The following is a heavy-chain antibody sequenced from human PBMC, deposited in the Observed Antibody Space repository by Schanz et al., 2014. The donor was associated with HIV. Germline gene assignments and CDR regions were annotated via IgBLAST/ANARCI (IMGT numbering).Heavy chain of an antibody. Sequence: QVQLVESGGGVVQPGRSLRLSCAASGFTFSSYGMHWVRQAPGKGLEWVAFISYDGSNKYYADSVKGRFTISRDNSKNTLYLQMNSLRAEDTAVYYCARGDGGYWYYFDYWGQGTLVTVSS. CDR3: ARGDGGYWYYFDY. J-gene: IGHJ4*02. V-gene: IGHV3-30*03. CDR2: ISYDGSNK. CDR1: GFTFSSYG. D-gene: IGHD5-12*01.